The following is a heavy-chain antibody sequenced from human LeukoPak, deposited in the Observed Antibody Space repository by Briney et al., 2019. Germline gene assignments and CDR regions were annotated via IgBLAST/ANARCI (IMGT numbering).Heavy chain of an antibody. D-gene: IGHD1-26*01. J-gene: IGHJ4*02. CDR3: ARSTSYNGRPLYYFDS. CDR1: RYIFTTYY. CDR2: IYPSGGAT. Sequence: GASVKVSCKASRYIFTTYYLHWVRQAPGQGLDWMGIIYPSGGATNYAQKFQGRITLTRDTSTSTVYMELNSLRSEDTAVYYCARSTSYNGRPLYYFDSWGQGTLVTVSS. V-gene: IGHV1-46*01.